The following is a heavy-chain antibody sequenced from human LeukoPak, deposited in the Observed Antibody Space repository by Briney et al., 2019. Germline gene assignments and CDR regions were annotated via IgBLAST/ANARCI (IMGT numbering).Heavy chain of an antibody. Sequence: SETLSLTCTVSGGSISSGSYYWSWIRQPAGKGLEWIGRIYTSGRTNYNPSLKSRVTISIDTSKNQFSLKLRFVTAADTAVYYCARVRCSGGSCPYYYYYYYMDVWGKGTTVTVSS. J-gene: IGHJ6*03. D-gene: IGHD2-15*01. CDR1: GGSISSGSYY. V-gene: IGHV4-61*02. CDR2: IYTSGRT. CDR3: ARVRCSGGSCPYYYYYYYMDV.